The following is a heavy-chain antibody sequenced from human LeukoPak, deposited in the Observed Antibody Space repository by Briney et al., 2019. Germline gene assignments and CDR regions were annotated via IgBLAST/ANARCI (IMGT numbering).Heavy chain of an antibody. V-gene: IGHV4-61*02. Sequence: SQTLSLTCTVSGGSISSGSYYWSWIRQPAGKGREWIGRIYTSGSTNYNPSLKSRVTISVDTSKNQFSLKLSSVTAADTAVYYCARVLFRLWNDAFDIWGQGTMVTVSS. CDR1: GGSISSGSYY. CDR3: ARVLFRLWNDAFDI. D-gene: IGHD5-18*01. J-gene: IGHJ3*02. CDR2: IYTSGST.